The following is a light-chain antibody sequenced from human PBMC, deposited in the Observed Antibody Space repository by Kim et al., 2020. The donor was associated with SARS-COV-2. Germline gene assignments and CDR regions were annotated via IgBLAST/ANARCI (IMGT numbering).Light chain of an antibody. CDR2: DVS. CDR3: SSYTSSSTLV. V-gene: IGLV2-14*03. Sequence: GQTITSSSTGTSSDVGGYNSVSWYQQHPGKAPKLMIYDVSNRPSGVSNRFSGSKSGNTASLTISGLQAEDEADYYCSSYTSSSTLVFGGGTQLTVL. J-gene: IGLJ2*01. CDR1: SSDVGGYNS.